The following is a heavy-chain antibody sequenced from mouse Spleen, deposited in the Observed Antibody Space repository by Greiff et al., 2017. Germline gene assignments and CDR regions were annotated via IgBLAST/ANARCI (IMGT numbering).Heavy chain of an antibody. CDR2: IHPNSGNT. CDR3: ARGGLWYLDY. J-gene: IGHJ2*01. Sequence: QVQLQQSGSVLVRPGASVKLSCKASGYTFTSSWMHWAKQRPGQGLEWIGEIHPNSGNTNYNEKFKGKATLTVDTSSSTAYVDLSSLTSEDSAVYYCARGGLWYLDYWGQGTTLTVSS. V-gene: IGHV1S130*01. CDR1: GYTFTSSW. D-gene: IGHD2-1*01.